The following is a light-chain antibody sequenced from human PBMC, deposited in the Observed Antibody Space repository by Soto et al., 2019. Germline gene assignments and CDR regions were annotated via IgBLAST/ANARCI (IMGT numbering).Light chain of an antibody. CDR1: QSVRSNY. V-gene: IGKV3-20*01. CDR3: QQYGIAPT. CDR2: DVS. J-gene: IGKJ1*01. Sequence: DIVLTQSPGTLSLSPGERATLSCRSSQSVRSNYLAWYQQKPHQAPRLVIYDVSGRATGIPERFSGSVSGTDFTLTISRLEPEDSAVYYCQQYGIAPTFGQGTKVEIK.